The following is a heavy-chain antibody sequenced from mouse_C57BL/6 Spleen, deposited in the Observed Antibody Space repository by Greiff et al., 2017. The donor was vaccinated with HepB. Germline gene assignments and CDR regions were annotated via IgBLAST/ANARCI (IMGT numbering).Heavy chain of an antibody. V-gene: IGHV1-82*01. J-gene: IGHJ4*01. CDR2: IYPGDGDT. Sequence: VKLQESGPELVKPGASVKISCKASGYAFSSSWMNWVQQRPGKGLEWIGRIYPGDGDTNYNGKFKGKATLTADKSTSTAYMQLSSLTSEDSAVYICARKHTTVVAPYAMDYWGQGTTVTVSS. CDR3: ARKHTTVVAPYAMDY. CDR1: GYAFSSSW. D-gene: IGHD1-1*01.